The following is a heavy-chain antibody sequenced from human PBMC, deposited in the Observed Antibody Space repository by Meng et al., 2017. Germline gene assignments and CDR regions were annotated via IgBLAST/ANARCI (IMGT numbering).Heavy chain of an antibody. CDR3: ARRGIAARPFYY. V-gene: IGHV4-34*01. D-gene: IGHD6-6*01. Sequence: QVQLQQGGAGLLKPSETLSPTCAVYGGSFSGYYWSWIRQPPGKGLEWIGEINHSGSTNYNPSLKSRVTISVDTSKNQFSLKLSSVTAADTAVYYCARRGIAARPFYYWGQGTLVTVSS. CDR1: GGSFSGYY. CDR2: INHSGST. J-gene: IGHJ4*02.